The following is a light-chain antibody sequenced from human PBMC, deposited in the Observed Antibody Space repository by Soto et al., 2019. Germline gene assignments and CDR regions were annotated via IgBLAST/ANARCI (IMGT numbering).Light chain of an antibody. CDR1: QSVSSSY. J-gene: IGKJ5*01. V-gene: IGKV3-20*01. CDR2: GAS. Sequence: EIVLTQSPGTLSLSPGERATLSCRASQSVSSSYLAWYQQKPGQAPRLLIYGASSRATCIPDRFSGSGSGTDFTLTISRLEPEDLGVYYWQQYGSSPPSTFGQGTRLEIK. CDR3: QQYGSSPPST.